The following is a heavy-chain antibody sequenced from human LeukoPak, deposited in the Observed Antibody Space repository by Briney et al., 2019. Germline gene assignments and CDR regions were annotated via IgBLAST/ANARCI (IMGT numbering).Heavy chain of an antibody. CDR1: GGSFSGYY. CDR3: ARGGLYYDFWSGYRGNWFDP. V-gene: IGHV4-34*01. D-gene: IGHD3-3*01. J-gene: IGHJ5*02. CDR2: INHSGST. Sequence: ASETLSLTCAVYGGSFSGYYWSWIRQPPGKGPEWIGEINHSGSTNYNPSLKSRVTISVDTSKNQFSLKLSSVTAADTAVYYCARGGLYYDFWSGYRGNWFDPWGQGTLVTVSS.